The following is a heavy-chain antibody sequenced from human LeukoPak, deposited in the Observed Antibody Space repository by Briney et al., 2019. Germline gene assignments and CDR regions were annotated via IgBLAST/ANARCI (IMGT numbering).Heavy chain of an antibody. Sequence: SVKVSCKASGGTFSSYAISWVRQAPGQGLEWMGRVIPIFGIANYAQKFQGRVTISADKSTSTAYMELSSLRSEDTAVYYCASYDSSGYPPGRGMDVWGQGTTVTVSS. CDR2: VIPIFGIA. CDR1: GGTFSSYA. CDR3: ASYDSSGYPPGRGMDV. D-gene: IGHD3-22*01. J-gene: IGHJ6*02. V-gene: IGHV1-69*04.